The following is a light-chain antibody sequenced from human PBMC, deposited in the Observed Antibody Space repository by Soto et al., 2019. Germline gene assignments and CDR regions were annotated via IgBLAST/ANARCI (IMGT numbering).Light chain of an antibody. CDR3: SSYAGSSNFV. J-gene: IGLJ2*01. V-gene: IGLV2-8*01. Sequence: QSALTQPPSASGSPGQSVTISCTGTSSDVGGYNYVSWYQQHPGKAPKLMIYEVDNRPSGVPDRFSGSKSGNTASLTVSGLQAEDEADYYCSSYAGSSNFVFGGGTKVTVL. CDR1: SSDVGGYNY. CDR2: EVD.